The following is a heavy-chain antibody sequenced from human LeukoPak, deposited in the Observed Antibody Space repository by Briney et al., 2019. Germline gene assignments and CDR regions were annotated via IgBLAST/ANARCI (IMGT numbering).Heavy chain of an antibody. D-gene: IGHD3-16*01. J-gene: IGHJ4*02. CDR1: GESFSGYY. Sequence: SETLSLTCAVYGESFSGYYWSWIRQPPGKGLEWIGYFYNSGRSTYNPSLKSRVTISADTSKNHFSLKLNSVTTADTAVYCCTRGAGWLIDYWGQGILVTVSS. CDR2: FYNSGRS. CDR3: TRGAGWLIDY. V-gene: IGHV4-34*11.